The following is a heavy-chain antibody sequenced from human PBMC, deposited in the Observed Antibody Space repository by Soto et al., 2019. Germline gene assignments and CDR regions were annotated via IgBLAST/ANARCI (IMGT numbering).Heavy chain of an antibody. V-gene: IGHV3-74*01. Sequence: GGSLRLSCAASGFTFSSYWMHWVRQAPGKGLVWVSRSNSDGSSTSYADSVKGRFTTSSDNAKNTMYLQMKSLRAEDTAVYYCARALVSGYDIYAFDIWGQGTMVTVSS. CDR2: SNSDGSST. CDR3: ARALVSGYDIYAFDI. J-gene: IGHJ3*02. CDR1: GFTFSSYW. D-gene: IGHD5-12*01.